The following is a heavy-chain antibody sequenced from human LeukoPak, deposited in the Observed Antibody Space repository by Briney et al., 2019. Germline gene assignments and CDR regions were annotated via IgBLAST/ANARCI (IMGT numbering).Heavy chain of an antibody. J-gene: IGHJ4*02. CDR3: ARHRVSYYYGSGSSLFDY. CDR1: GGCISSYY. CDR2: IYYSGST. V-gene: IGHV4-59*08. Sequence: SETLSLTCTVSGGCISSYYWSWIRQPPGKGLEWIGYIYYSGSTNYNPSLKSRVTISVDTSKNQFSLKLSSVTAADTAVYYCARHRVSYYYGSGSSLFDYWGQGTLVTVSS. D-gene: IGHD3-10*01.